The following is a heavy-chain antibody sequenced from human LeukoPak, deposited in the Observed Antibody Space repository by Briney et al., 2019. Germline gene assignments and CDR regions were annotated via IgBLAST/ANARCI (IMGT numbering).Heavy chain of an antibody. Sequence: GGSLRLSCAASGFTFSSYTMSWVRQAPGKGLEWVSAISGSGGSTYYADSVKGRFTISRDNSKNTLYLQMNSLRAEDTAVYYCAKVLYGSGSYLSYWGQGTLVTVSS. CDR3: AKVLYGSGSYLSY. D-gene: IGHD3-10*01. J-gene: IGHJ4*02. CDR1: GFTFSSYT. CDR2: ISGSGGST. V-gene: IGHV3-23*01.